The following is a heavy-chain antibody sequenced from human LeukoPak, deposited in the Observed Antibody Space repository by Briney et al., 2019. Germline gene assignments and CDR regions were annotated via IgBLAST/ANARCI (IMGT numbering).Heavy chain of an antibody. J-gene: IGHJ4*02. CDR1: GYTFTSYY. Sequence: ASVKVSCKASGYTFTSYYMHWVRQAPGQGLEWMGRINPNSGGTNYAQKFQGRVTMTRDTSISTAYMELSRLRSDDTAVYYCAMIGRRLHYYYDSSGYYYSSDDYWGQGTLVTVSS. CDR3: AMIGRRLHYYYDSSGYYYSSDDY. V-gene: IGHV1-2*06. D-gene: IGHD3-22*01. CDR2: INPNSGGT.